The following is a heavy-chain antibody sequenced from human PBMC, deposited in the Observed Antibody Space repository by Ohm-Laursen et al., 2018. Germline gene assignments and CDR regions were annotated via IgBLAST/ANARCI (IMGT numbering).Heavy chain of an antibody. Sequence: ASVKVSCKASGYTFTSYGISWVRQAPGQGLEWMGWISAYNGNTNYAQKLQGRVTMTTDTSTSTAYMELSSLRSEDTAVYYCATDCSGGSCYYYGMDVWGQGTTVTVSS. CDR2: ISAYNGNT. CDR1: GYTFTSYG. CDR3: ATDCSGGSCYYYGMDV. J-gene: IGHJ6*02. V-gene: IGHV1-18*01. D-gene: IGHD2-15*01.